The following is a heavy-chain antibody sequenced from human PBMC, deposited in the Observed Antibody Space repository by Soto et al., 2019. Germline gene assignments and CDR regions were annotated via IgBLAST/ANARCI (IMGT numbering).Heavy chain of an antibody. CDR1: GYTFINYY. CDR3: AREKWLVRRNDPFDI. V-gene: IGHV1-46*01. CDR2: INPNGGST. Sequence: QVQLVQSGAEVKKPGASVKVSCKASGYTFINYYMHWVRQAPGQGLEWMEIINPNGGSTTYAQKVQGRVTLTRDTSTNTVNMELSSLRSEDTAVYYCAREKWLVRRNDPFDIWGQGTMVTVSS. J-gene: IGHJ3*02. D-gene: IGHD6-19*01.